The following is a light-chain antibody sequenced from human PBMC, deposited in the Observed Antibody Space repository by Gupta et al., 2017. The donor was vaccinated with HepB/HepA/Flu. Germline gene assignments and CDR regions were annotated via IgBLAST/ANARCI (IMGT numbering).Light chain of an antibody. CDR3: QQYKNWPRT. Sequence: IVMTQSPATLSVSLGDRANLSSRASQSVSSNLAWYQQKPGQAPRLLLYGASTRATGIPARFSGSGSGIEFTLTISSLQSEDFALYNCQQYKNWPRTFGQGTKVEMK. CDR1: QSVSSN. V-gene: IGKV3-15*01. CDR2: GAS. J-gene: IGKJ1*01.